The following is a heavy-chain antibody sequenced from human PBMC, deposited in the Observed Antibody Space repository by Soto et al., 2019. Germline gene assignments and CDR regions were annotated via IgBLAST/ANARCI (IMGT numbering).Heavy chain of an antibody. J-gene: IGHJ4*02. CDR2: IYYSAST. CDR1: GGSISSYY. D-gene: IGHD1-26*01. CDR3: AEVYPSGSYFGS. Sequence: SETLSLTCTVSGGSISSYYWSWIRQPPGKGLEWIGYIYYSASTNYSPSVKGRFTISRDNSKNTLYLQMNSLRAEDTAVYYCAEVYPSGSYFGSWGQGTLVTVSS. V-gene: IGHV4-59*01.